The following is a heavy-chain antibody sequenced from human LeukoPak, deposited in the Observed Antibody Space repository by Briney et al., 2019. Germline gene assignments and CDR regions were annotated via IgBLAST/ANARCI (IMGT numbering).Heavy chain of an antibody. V-gene: IGHV1-2*06. CDR2: INHNRCGT. J-gene: IGHJ4*02. CDR1: GYTFTGYY. CDR3: ARGGGMRFFEELSDY. Sequence: ASVKVSYKASGYTFTGYYMHWVRQAPGQALEWMGRINHNRCGTNYAQQFQRRVTMTRDTSISTAYLAPSRLSSDHPAVYYCARGGGMRFFEELSDYWGRGTLVTVSS. D-gene: IGHD3-3*01.